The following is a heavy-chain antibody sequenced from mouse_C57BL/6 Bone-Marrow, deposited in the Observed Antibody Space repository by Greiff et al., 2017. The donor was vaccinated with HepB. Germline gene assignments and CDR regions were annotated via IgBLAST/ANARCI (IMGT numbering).Heavy chain of an antibody. CDR2: ISDGGSYT. V-gene: IGHV5-4*01. D-gene: IGHD3-1*01. CDR1: GFTFSSYA. J-gene: IGHJ3*01. CDR3: ARDLGSNWFAY. Sequence: EVQRVESGGGLVKPGGSLKLSCAASGFTFSSYAMSWVRQTPEKRLEWVATISDGGSYTYYPDNVKGRFTISRDNAKNNLYLQMSHLKSEDTAMYYCARDLGSNWFAYWGQGTLVTVSA.